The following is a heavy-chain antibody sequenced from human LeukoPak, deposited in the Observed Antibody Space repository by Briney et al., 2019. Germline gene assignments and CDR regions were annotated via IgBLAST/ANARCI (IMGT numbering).Heavy chain of an antibody. D-gene: IGHD4/OR15-4a*01. V-gene: IGHV3-23*05. J-gene: IGHJ4*02. Sequence: PGGSLRLSCVVSGFTFSGHAMCWVRQAPGRGLEWVSSIDISADSTSHADSVKGRLTITRDNSKNTLILQMDSLRAEDSDIYYCANEIRPNDYWGQGTLVTVSS. CDR2: IDISADST. CDR3: ANEIRPNDY. CDR1: GFTFSGHA.